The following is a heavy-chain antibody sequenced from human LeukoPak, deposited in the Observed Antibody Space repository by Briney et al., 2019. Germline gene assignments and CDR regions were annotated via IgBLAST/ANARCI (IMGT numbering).Heavy chain of an antibody. J-gene: IGHJ5*02. Sequence: SETLSLTCAVSGYSISSGYYWGWIRQPPGEGLEGIGSIYHSGSTYYNPSLKSRVTISVDTSKNQFSLKLSSVTDADTAVYYCARHCSSTSCLLRWFDPWGQGTLVTVSS. CDR3: ARHCSSTSCLLRWFDP. CDR2: IYHSGST. CDR1: GYSISSGYY. D-gene: IGHD2-2*01. V-gene: IGHV4-38-2*01.